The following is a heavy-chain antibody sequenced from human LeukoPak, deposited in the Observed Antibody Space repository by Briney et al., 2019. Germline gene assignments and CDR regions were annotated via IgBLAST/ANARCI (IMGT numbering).Heavy chain of an antibody. CDR2: IYYSGST. D-gene: IGHD3-3*01. CDR1: GGSISSHY. Sequence: SETLSLTCTVSGGSISSHYWSWIRQPPGKGLEWIGYIYYSGSTNYNPSLKSRVTISVDTSKNQFSLKLSSVTAADTAVYYCARYYDFWSGYDIYYYYMDVWGKGTTVTVSS. J-gene: IGHJ6*03. CDR3: ARYYDFWSGYDIYYYYMDV. V-gene: IGHV4-59*11.